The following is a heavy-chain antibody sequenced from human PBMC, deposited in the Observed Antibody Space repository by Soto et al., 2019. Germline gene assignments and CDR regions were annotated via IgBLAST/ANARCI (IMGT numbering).Heavy chain of an antibody. J-gene: IGHJ6*02. D-gene: IGHD6-13*01. CDR3: AKEGSSWYGFYYYYGMDV. CDR1: GFTFSCYA. V-gene: IGHV3-23*01. Sequence: EVQLLESGGGLVQPGGSLRLSCAASGFTFSCYAMSWVRQAPGKGLEWVSAISGSGGSTYYADSVKGRFTISRDNSKNTLYLQMNSLRAEDTAVYYCAKEGSSWYGFYYYYGMDVWGQGTTVTVSS. CDR2: ISGSGGST.